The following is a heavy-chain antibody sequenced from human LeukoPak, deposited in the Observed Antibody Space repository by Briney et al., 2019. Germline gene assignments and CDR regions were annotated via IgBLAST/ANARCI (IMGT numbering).Heavy chain of an antibody. CDR3: ARGYSDGWYIAY. Sequence: ASVTVSCKSSGYTFTGYYIHWVRQAPGQGLDWMGWINPNNGGTNFAQKFQGRVTMTRDTSISTAYVELSRVTYDDTAVYYCARGYSDGWYIAYWGQGTPVTVSS. CDR1: GYTFTGYY. D-gene: IGHD6-19*01. V-gene: IGHV1-2*02. J-gene: IGHJ4*02. CDR2: INPNNGGT.